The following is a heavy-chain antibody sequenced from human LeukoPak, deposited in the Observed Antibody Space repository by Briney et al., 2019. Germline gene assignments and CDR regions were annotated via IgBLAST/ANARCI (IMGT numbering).Heavy chain of an antibody. CDR2: IYSGDDT. V-gene: IGHV3-66*01. CDR1: GFTVSSNY. Sequence: GGSLRLSCAASGFTVSSNYMSWVRQAPGKGLEWVSVIYSGDDTYYADSVKGRFTISRDISKNTLYLQMNSLRAEDTAVYYCAKDHPLTEDYWGQGTLVTVSS. CDR3: AKDHPLTEDY. J-gene: IGHJ4*02.